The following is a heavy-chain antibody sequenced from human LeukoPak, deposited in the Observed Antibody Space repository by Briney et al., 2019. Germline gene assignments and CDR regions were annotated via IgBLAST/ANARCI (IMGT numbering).Heavy chain of an antibody. D-gene: IGHD3-22*01. CDR3: ARNYYDSSVVDY. CDR1: GFTFSSYS. Sequence: GGSLRLSCAASGFTFSSYSMNWVRQAPGKGLKWVSSLSSSSSYIYYADSVKGRFTISRENAKNSLYLQMNSLRAEDTAVYYCARNYYDSSVVDYWGQGTLVTVSS. J-gene: IGHJ4*02. V-gene: IGHV3-21*01. CDR2: LSSSSSYI.